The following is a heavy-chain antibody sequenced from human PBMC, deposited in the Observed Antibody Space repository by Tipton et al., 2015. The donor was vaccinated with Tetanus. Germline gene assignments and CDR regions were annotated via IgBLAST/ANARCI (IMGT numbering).Heavy chain of an antibody. CDR1: GGTFNNYF. V-gene: IGHV4-34*08. J-gene: IGHJ4*02. Sequence: TLSLTCAVYGGTFNNYFWTWIRQPPGKGLEWIGEINYDGSTNYSPSLKSRVTLSRDTSQNRLSLKVASVTAADTAMYQCARIRLNPVPHIDLWGQGTLVTVSS. CDR2: INYDGST. CDR3: ARIRLNPVPHIDL. D-gene: IGHD3-3*02.